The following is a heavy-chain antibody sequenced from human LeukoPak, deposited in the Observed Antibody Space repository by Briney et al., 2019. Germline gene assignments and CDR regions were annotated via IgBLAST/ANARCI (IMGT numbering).Heavy chain of an antibody. Sequence: PGGSLRLSCAASGFTFSIYAMTWVRQAPGKGMEWVSVISGTGGGTYYAESVRGGFTSSRDESKNTLYLQMNSLRPEDSAVYYCAKADCSSTSCYGFYGMDVWGKETTVTVSS. CDR1: GFTFSIYA. J-gene: IGHJ6*04. CDR3: AKADCSSTSCYGFYGMDV. D-gene: IGHD2-2*01. CDR2: ISGTGGGT. V-gene: IGHV3-23*01.